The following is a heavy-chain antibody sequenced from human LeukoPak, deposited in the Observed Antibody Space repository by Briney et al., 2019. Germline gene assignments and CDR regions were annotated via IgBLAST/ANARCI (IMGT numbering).Heavy chain of an antibody. CDR3: AKARYYYGSGDVFDY. Sequence: GGSLRLSCAASGFTFSSYAMSWVRQAPGKGLEWISAISGSGGSTYYADSVKGRFTISRDNSKNTLYLQMNSLRAEDTAVYYCAKARYYYGSGDVFDYWGQGTLVTVSS. CDR1: GFTFSSYA. V-gene: IGHV3-23*01. D-gene: IGHD3-10*01. CDR2: ISGSGGST. J-gene: IGHJ4*02.